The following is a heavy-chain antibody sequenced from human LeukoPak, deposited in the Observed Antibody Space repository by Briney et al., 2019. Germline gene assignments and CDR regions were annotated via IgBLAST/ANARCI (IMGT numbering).Heavy chain of an antibody. CDR2: IYYSGST. V-gene: IGHV4-59*01. D-gene: IGHD2-15*01. J-gene: IGHJ6*03. Sequence: SETLSLTCTLSGGSISSYYWSWIRQPPGKGLKWIGYIYYSGSTNYNPSLKSRVTISVDTSKNQFSLKLSSVTAADTAVDYCATSNLGYCSGGSCHYYYYYYMDVWGKGTTVTVSS. CDR3: ATSNLGYCSGGSCHYYYYYYMDV. CDR1: GGSISSYY.